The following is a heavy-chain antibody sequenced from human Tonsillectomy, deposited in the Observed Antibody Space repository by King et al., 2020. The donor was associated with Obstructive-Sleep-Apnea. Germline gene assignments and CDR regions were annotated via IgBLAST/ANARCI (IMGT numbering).Heavy chain of an antibody. V-gene: IGHV1-18*04. CDR2: ISAYNGNT. J-gene: IGHJ5*02. CDR3: AREIGWVQTGWFDP. Sequence: QLVQSGAEVKKPGASVKVSCKASGYTFTSYGISWGRQDPGQGLEWMGWISAYNGNTNYAQKIQGRVTMTTEKSTSTAYMELRSLRADDTAVYYCAREIGWVQTGWFDPWGQGTLVTVSS. D-gene: IGHD4/OR15-4a*01. CDR1: GYTFTSYG.